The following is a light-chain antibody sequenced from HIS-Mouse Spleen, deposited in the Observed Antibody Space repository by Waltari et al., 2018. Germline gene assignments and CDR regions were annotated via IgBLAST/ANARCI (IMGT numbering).Light chain of an antibody. V-gene: IGLV2-14*01. CDR3: SSYTSSSTLDVV. J-gene: IGLJ2*01. CDR2: EVS. CDR1: SSDVGGYNY. Sequence: QPALTQPASVSGSPAQSITISCPGTSSDVGGYNYVPWSQQHPGKAPKLMIYEVSNRPSGVSNRFSGSKSGNTASLTISGLQAEDEADYYCSSYTSSSTLDVVFGGGTKLTVL.